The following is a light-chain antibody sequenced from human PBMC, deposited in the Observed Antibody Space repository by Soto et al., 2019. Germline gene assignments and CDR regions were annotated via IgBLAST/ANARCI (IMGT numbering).Light chain of an antibody. V-gene: IGKV3-20*01. CDR1: QSVSSIY. CDR2: GAS. CDR3: QQYHTSPIT. J-gene: IGKJ5*01. Sequence: EIVLTQSPGTLSLSPVERATLSCMASQSVSSIYLGWYQKKPGQAPRLLIYGASSRATGVPDRFSGSGSGTDFTLTISRLEPEDFAVYYCQQYHTSPITFGQGTRLEIK.